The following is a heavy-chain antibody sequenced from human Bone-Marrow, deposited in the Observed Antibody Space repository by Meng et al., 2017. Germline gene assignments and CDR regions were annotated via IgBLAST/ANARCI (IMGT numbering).Heavy chain of an antibody. J-gene: IGHJ4*02. CDR2: IYHSGST. D-gene: IGHD3-22*01. CDR1: GGSISSSNW. V-gene: IGHV4-4*02. Sequence: VQREEAGPALVKPSGTLSLTCAVSGGSISSSNWWSWVRQPPGKGLEWIGEIYHSGSTNYNPSLKSRVTISVDKSKNQFSLKLSSVTAADTAVYYCARDSRTYYYDSSGYTFDYWGQGTLVTVLL. CDR3: ARDSRTYYYDSSGYTFDY.